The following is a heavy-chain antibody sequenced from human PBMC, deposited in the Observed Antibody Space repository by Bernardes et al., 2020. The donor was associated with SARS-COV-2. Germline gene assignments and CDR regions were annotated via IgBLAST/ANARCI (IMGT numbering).Heavy chain of an antibody. CDR3: ARDRAAAGPLYYYYYGMDV. J-gene: IGHJ6*02. Sequence: ETLSLIGTVSGGSISSYYWSWIRQPAGKGLEWIGRIYTSGSTNYNPSLKSRVTMSVDTSKNQFSLKLSSVTAADTAVYYCARDRAAAGPLYYYYYGMDVWGQGTTVTVSS. D-gene: IGHD6-13*01. CDR2: IYTSGST. CDR1: GGSISSYY. V-gene: IGHV4-4*07.